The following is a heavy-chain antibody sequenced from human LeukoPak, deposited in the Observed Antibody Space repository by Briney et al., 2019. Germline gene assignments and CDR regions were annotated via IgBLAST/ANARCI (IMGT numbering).Heavy chain of an antibody. CDR3: AKGALGYCSGGSCYPYY. V-gene: IGHV3-23*01. CDR2: ITGGGGST. CDR1: GSTFSSYA. D-gene: IGHD2-15*01. Sequence: GGSLRLSCAASGSTFSSYAMSWVRQAPGKGLQWVSAITGGGGSTYYADSVKGRFTISRDNSKNTLYLQMNSLRAEDTAIYYCAKGALGYCSGGSCYPYYWGQGTLVTVSS. J-gene: IGHJ4*02.